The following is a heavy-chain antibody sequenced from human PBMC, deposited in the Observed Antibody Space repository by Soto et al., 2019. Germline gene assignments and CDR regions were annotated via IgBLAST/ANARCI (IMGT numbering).Heavy chain of an antibody. CDR1: GFTFSSYS. V-gene: IGHV3-21*01. CDR3: ARDFDQLPRGYFDY. Sequence: GGSLRLSCAASGFTFSSYSMNWVRQAPGKGLEWVSSISSSSSYIYYADSVKGRFTISRDNAKNSLYLQMNSLRAEDTAVYYCARDFDQLPRGYFDYWGQGTLVTVSS. CDR2: ISSSSSYI. D-gene: IGHD2-2*01. J-gene: IGHJ4*02.